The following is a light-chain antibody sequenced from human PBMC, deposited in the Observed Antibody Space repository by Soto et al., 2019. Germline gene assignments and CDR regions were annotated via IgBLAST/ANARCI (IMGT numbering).Light chain of an antibody. CDR1: QGIRND. V-gene: IGKV1-6*01. Sequence: IQLTQSPSTLSASVGDRVTITCRASQGIRNDLDWFQQKPGKAPKLLIYAASNLQSGVPARFSGSGSGTDFTLTISSLQPEDFATYYCLQKYFYPFTFGPGTKVDI. CDR2: AAS. CDR3: LQKYFYPFT. J-gene: IGKJ3*01.